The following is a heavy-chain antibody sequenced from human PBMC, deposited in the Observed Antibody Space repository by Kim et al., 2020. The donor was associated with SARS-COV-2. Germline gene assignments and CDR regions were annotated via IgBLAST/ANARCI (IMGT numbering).Heavy chain of an antibody. J-gene: IGHJ3*02. CDR3: SRYRGPPGAFDI. CDR2: IRSKAYGGTT. CDR1: GFPFGNFS. Sequence: GGSLRLSCTGSGFPFGNFSVSWVRQAEGKGLEWVGFIRSKAYGGTTEYAASVKDRFNISRDDSKGIAYLQMNSLTNDDTAVYYCSRYRGPPGAFDIWGQGTMVTVSS. V-gene: IGHV3-49*04. D-gene: IGHD1-26*01.